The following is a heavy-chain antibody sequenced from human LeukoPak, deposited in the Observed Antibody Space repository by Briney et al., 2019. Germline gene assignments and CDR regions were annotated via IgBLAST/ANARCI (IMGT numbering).Heavy chain of an antibody. J-gene: IGHJ4*02. Sequence: GGSLILSCAASGFTFSDYYMSWIRQAPGKGLEWVSYISSSSSYTNYADSVKGRFTISRDNAKNSLYLQMNSLRAEDTAVYYCARGWYYYDSSGYFDYWSQGTLVTVSS. CDR2: ISSSSSYT. CDR3: ARGWYYYDSSGYFDY. V-gene: IGHV3-11*06. D-gene: IGHD3-22*01. CDR1: GFTFSDYY.